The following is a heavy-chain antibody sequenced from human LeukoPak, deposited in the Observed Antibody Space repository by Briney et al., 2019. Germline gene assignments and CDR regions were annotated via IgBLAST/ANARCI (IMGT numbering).Heavy chain of an antibody. CDR2: INHSGST. CDR3: ARSLLWPTGTSDI. J-gene: IGHJ3*02. CDR1: GGSITSTNY. V-gene: IGHV4-4*02. D-gene: IGHD2-8*02. Sequence: SETLSLTCGVSGGSITSTNYWTWVCQPPGKGLEWIGEINHSGSTTYNPSLKSRVTFSVDTSKNQLSLKLNSLTAADTAVYFCARSLLWPTGTSDIWGQGTMVAVSS.